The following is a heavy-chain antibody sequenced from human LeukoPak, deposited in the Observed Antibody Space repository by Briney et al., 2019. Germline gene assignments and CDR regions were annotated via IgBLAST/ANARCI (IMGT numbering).Heavy chain of an antibody. CDR2: ISGSGGST. V-gene: IGHV3-23*01. J-gene: IGHJ4*02. CDR1: GFTFSSYA. CDR3: AKDQDYESSGYTYYFDY. Sequence: GGSLRLSCAASGFTFSSYAMSWVRQAPGKGLEWVSAISGSGGSTYYADSVKGRFTISRDNSRNTVYLQMNSLRAEDTAVYYCAKDQDYESSGYTYYFDYWGQGTLVTISS. D-gene: IGHD3-22*01.